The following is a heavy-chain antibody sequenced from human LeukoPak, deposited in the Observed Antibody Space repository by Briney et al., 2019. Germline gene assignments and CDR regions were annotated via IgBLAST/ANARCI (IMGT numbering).Heavy chain of an antibody. CDR3: ARQGGPRNSYGYSGPDY. J-gene: IGHJ4*02. V-gene: IGHV3-48*01. Sequence: GGSLRLSCAASGFTFSSYSMNWVRQAPGQGLEWVSYISSSSTIYYADSVKGRFTISRDNAKNSLYLQMNSLRAEDTAVYYCARQGGPRNSYGYSGPDYWGQGTLVTVSS. CDR1: GFTFSSYS. D-gene: IGHD5-18*01. CDR2: ISSSSTI.